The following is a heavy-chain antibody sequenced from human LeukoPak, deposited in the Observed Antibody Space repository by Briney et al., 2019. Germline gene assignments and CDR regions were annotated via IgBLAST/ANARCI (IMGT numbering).Heavy chain of an antibody. D-gene: IGHD3-10*01. V-gene: IGHV3-33*06. Sequence: GRSLRLSCAASGFMFSDYGTHWVRQAPGKGLEWVAAIWYDGSNIFYADSVKGRFTISRDNSKNALYLQMNSLRAEDTADYYCAKEGDRGEALYYYYMDVWGNGTTVTVSS. CDR1: GFMFSDYG. CDR2: IWYDGSNI. J-gene: IGHJ6*03. CDR3: AKEGDRGEALYYYYMDV.